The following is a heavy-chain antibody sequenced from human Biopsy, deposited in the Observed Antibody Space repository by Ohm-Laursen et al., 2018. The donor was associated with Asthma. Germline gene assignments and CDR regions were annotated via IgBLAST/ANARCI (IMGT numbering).Heavy chain of an antibody. CDR1: GGSFSGYY. J-gene: IGHJ6*02. Sequence: SETLSLTCAVSGGSFSGYYWSWIRQPPGKGLEWIGEINHSGSTNYNPSLKSRVTISVDTSKNQFSLKLSSVTAADTAVYYCARGPNYHGSGRAPIGMDVWGQGTTVTVSS. D-gene: IGHD3-10*01. V-gene: IGHV4-34*01. CDR2: INHSGST. CDR3: ARGPNYHGSGRAPIGMDV.